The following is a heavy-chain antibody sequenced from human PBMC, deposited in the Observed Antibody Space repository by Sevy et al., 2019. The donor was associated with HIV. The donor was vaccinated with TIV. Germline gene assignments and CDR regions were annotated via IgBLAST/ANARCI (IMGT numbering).Heavy chain of an antibody. CDR1: SYTVGSYG. CDR2: ISPYNGNT. D-gene: IGHD2-2*02. CDR3: ARGASIPATIPDYFDY. V-gene: IGHV1-18*01. J-gene: IGHJ4*02. Sequence: ASVKVSCKASSYTVGSYGITWVRQAPGQGLEWMGWISPYNGNTKYAQKLQGRATLTTDTSTSTVYMELTNLRSDDTAVYTSARGASIPATIPDYFDYWGQGTLVTVSS.